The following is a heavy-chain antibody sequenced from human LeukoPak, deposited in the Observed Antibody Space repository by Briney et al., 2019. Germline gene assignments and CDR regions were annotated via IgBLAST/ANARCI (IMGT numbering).Heavy chain of an antibody. CDR2: IRSSSDII. D-gene: IGHD1-1*01. V-gene: IGHV3-48*04. CDR1: GFTFSSYS. Sequence: PGGSLRLSCAASGFTFSSYSMNWVRQAPGKGLEWVSYIRSSSDIIYYADSVKGRFTISRDNAKNSLSLEMNSLRAEDTAVYFCAKGHSDASYTFDYWGQGTLVTVSS. CDR3: AKGHSDASYTFDY. J-gene: IGHJ4*02.